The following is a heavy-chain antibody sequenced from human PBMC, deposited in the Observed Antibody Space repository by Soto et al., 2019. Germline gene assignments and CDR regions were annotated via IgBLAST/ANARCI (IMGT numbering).Heavy chain of an antibody. CDR1: GFRFASYG. V-gene: IGHV3-33*05. CDR3: ARDDIGAPNAFDM. Sequence: GGSLRLSCVASGFRFASYGFHGVRQAPGKGLEWVAVIINDGSEKNHADSVKDRFTISRDNSKNTLYLQMDSLRAGDTALYYCARDDIGAPNAFDMWGQGTMVTVSS. J-gene: IGHJ3*02. D-gene: IGHD2-15*01. CDR2: IINDGSEK.